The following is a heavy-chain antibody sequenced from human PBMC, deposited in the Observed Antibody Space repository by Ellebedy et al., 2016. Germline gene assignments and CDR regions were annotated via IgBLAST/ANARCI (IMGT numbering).Heavy chain of an antibody. V-gene: IGHV3-74*01. CDR3: ARGNEIPGPEPLDN. CDR2: VYSDETTT. D-gene: IGHD1-14*01. Sequence: ETLSLTCAASGFTFSRYWMHWVRQVPGKGLLWVSRVYSDETTTLYADSVKGRFTVSRDNSKNTLYLQMNNLRAEDTALYYCARGNEIPGPEPLDNWGQGTLVTVSS. J-gene: IGHJ4*02. CDR1: GFTFSRYW.